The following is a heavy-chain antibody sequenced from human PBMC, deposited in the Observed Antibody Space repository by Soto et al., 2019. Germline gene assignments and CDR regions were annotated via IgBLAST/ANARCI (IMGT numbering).Heavy chain of an antibody. Sequence: QVQLVQSGAEVKKPGASVKVSCKASGYTFTSYAMHWVRQAPGQRLEWMGWISAGNGNTKYSQKFQGRVTITRDTSASTAYMELSSLRSEDTAVYYCARVDTAMVSDYWGQGTLVTVSS. CDR2: ISAGNGNT. CDR1: GYTFTSYA. D-gene: IGHD5-18*01. CDR3: ARVDTAMVSDY. J-gene: IGHJ4*02. V-gene: IGHV1-3*01.